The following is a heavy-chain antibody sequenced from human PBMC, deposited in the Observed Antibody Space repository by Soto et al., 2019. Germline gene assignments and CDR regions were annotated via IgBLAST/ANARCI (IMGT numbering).Heavy chain of an antibody. Sequence: QVQLQESGPGLVKPSQTLSLTCTVSGGSISSGGYYWGWIPQHPGKGLEWIGYIYYSGSTYYNPSLKSRVTISVDTSKNQFSLKLSSVTAADTAVYYCARVKKYWDSSGNWFDPWGQGTLVTVSS. J-gene: IGHJ5*02. V-gene: IGHV4-31*03. CDR1: GGSISSGGYY. CDR2: IYYSGST. D-gene: IGHD3-22*01. CDR3: ARVKKYWDSSGNWFDP.